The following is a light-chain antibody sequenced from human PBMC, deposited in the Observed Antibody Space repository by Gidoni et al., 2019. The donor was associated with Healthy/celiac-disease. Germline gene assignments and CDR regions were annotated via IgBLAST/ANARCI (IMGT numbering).Light chain of an antibody. CDR1: QGISSY. J-gene: IGKJ2*01. Sequence: AIRMTQFQSSFPESTGDRVTITCRAIQGISSYLAGYQQKPGKAPKILIYAASTLQIGVPSRFSGSGSGTDFTLTISCLQSEDFATYYCQQYYSYPPYTFGQGTKLEIK. CDR3: QQYYSYPPYT. V-gene: IGKV1-8*01. CDR2: AAS.